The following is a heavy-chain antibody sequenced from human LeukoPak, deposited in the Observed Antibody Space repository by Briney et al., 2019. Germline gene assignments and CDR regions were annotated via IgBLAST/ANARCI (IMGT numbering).Heavy chain of an antibody. CDR2: INTNTGNP. V-gene: IGHV7-4-1*02. CDR1: GYTFTSYA. D-gene: IGHD6-13*01. Sequence: ASVKVSCKASGYTFTSYAMNWVRHAPGQGFEWMGWINTNTGNPTYAQGFTGRFVFSLDTSVSTAYLQISSLKAEDTAVYYCARVSSSSWYRFNHYGMDVLGQGTTVTVSS. J-gene: IGHJ6*02. CDR3: ARVSSSSWYRFNHYGMDV.